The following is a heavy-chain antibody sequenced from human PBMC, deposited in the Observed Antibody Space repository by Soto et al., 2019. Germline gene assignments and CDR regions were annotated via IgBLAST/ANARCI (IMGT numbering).Heavy chain of an antibody. CDR2: IYYSGST. V-gene: IGHV4-39*01. CDR1: GGSISSSSYY. D-gene: IGHD5-12*01. Sequence: PSETLSLTCTVSGGSISSSSYYWGWIRQPPGKGLEWIGSIYYSGSTYYNPSLKSRVTISVDTSKNQFSLKLSSVTAADTAVYYCARRGGRWLQGVLFDYWGQGTLVTVSS. CDR3: ARRGGRWLQGVLFDY. J-gene: IGHJ4*02.